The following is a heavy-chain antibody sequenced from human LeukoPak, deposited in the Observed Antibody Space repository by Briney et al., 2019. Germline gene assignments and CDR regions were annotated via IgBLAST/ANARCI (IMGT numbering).Heavy chain of an antibody. CDR2: IYYSGST. V-gene: IGHV4-31*03. CDR1: GGSISSCGYY. J-gene: IGHJ5*02. CDR3: ASNIVATGYNWFDP. D-gene: IGHD5-12*01. Sequence: SETLSLTCTVSGGSISSCGYYWSWIRQHPGKGLEWIGYIYYSGSTYYNPSLKSRVSISVDTSKNQFSLKLSSVTAADTAVYYCASNIVATGYNWFDPWGQGTLVTVSS.